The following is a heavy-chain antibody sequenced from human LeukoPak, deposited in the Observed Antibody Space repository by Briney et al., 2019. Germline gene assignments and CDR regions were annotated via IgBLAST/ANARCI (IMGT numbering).Heavy chain of an antibody. J-gene: IGHJ4*02. V-gene: IGHV3-23*01. D-gene: IGHD6-19*01. CDR3: AKVRWEAVAVYFDY. CDR1: GFTFSSYW. CDR2: ISGSGGST. Sequence: GGSLRLSCAASGFTFSSYWMSWVRQAPGKGLEWVSAISGSGGSTYYADSVKGRFTISRDNSKNTLYLQMNSLRAEDTAVYYCAKVRWEAVAVYFDYWGQGTLVTVSS.